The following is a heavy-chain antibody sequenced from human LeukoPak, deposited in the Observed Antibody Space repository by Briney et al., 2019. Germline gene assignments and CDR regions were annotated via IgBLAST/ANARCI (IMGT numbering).Heavy chain of an antibody. Sequence: NASETLSLTCTVSGGSISGYYWNWIRQPAGKGLEWIGRIYTSGGTNYTPSLKSRVTISLDTSKNQFSLKLRSVTAADTAMYYCARAVVLYYDGSGYSTRFDYWGQGTLVTVSS. CDR3: ARAVVLYYDGSGYSTRFDY. CDR2: IYTSGGT. D-gene: IGHD3-22*01. J-gene: IGHJ4*02. V-gene: IGHV4-4*07. CDR1: GGSISGYY.